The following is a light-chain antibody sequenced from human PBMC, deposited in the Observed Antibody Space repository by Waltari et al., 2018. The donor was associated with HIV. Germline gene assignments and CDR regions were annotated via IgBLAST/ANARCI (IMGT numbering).Light chain of an antibody. CDR3: QQYSSSPRT. J-gene: IGKJ1*01. Sequence: EIVLSQSPGTLSLFPGERATLYCRASQSISANYLAWYQHKPGQAPRLLIYGVSSRASGIPDRFSGSGSGTDFTLTISRLEPEDFALYYCQQYSSSPRTFGQGTKVEVK. CDR1: QSISANY. V-gene: IGKV3-20*01. CDR2: GVS.